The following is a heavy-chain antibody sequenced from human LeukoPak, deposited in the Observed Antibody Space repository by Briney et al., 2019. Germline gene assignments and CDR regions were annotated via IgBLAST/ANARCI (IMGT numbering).Heavy chain of an antibody. CDR2: ISAYNGNT. J-gene: IGHJ5*02. CDR1: GYTFTSYG. Sequence: ASVKVSCKASGYTFTSYGMSWVRQAPGQGGEGMGWISAYNGNTNYAQKLQGRVTMTTDTSTSTAYMELRSLRSDDTAVYYCARGDYGYWFDPWGQGTLVTVSS. V-gene: IGHV1-18*01. CDR3: ARGDYGYWFDP. D-gene: IGHD4-17*01.